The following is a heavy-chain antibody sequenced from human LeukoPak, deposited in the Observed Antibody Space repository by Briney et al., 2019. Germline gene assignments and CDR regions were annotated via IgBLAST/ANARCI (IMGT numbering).Heavy chain of an antibody. V-gene: IGHV3-9*01. Sequence: GGSLRLSCAASGFTFDDYAMHCVRQAPGKGLEWVSGISWNSGSIGYADSVKGRFTISRDNAKNSLYLQMNSLRAEDTALYYCAKEMATAPCFDYWGQGTLVTVSS. CDR3: AKEMATAPCFDY. CDR1: GFTFDDYA. D-gene: IGHD5-24*01. CDR2: ISWNSGSI. J-gene: IGHJ4*02.